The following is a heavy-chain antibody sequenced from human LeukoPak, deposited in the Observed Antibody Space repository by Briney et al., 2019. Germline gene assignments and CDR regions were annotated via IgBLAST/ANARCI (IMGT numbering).Heavy chain of an antibody. CDR3: ARVKYDYDSSRFDP. D-gene: IGHD3-22*01. Sequence: PSETLSLTCTVSGDSINTNIYYWGWIRQPPGKGLEWIGHVYYSGSTYSSPSLKGRVTILLDTSNNHFSLRLSSVTAADTAVYYCARVKYDYDSSRFDPWGQGTLVTVSS. CDR2: VYYSGST. V-gene: IGHV4-39*07. J-gene: IGHJ5*02. CDR1: GDSINTNIYY.